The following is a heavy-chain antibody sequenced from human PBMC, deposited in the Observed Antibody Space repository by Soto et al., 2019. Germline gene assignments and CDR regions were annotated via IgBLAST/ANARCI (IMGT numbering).Heavy chain of an antibody. CDR2: ISAYNGNT. D-gene: IGHD6-19*01. CDR1: GYTFTSYG. Sequence: QVXLVQSGAEVKKPGASVKVSCKASGYTFTSYGISWVRQAPGQGLEWMGWISAYNGNTNYAQKLQVRVTMTTDTXXXXXXXXXXXXXXXXXXXXXXXXXXXXXXRXAVAGXTHSYYYYXXDVWGQGTTVTVSS. CDR3: XXXXXXXXRXAVAGXTHSYYYYXXDV. V-gene: IGHV1-18*01. J-gene: IGHJ6*02.